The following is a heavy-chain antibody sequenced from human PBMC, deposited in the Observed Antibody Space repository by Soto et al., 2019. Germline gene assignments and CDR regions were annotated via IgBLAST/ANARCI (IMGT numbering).Heavy chain of an antibody. J-gene: IGHJ4*02. V-gene: IGHV3-30*18. CDR1: GFTFSSYG. CDR3: AKEHVRCENDPLPDYFDY. D-gene: IGHD2-8*01. Sequence: QVQLVESGGGVVQPGRSLRLSCAASGFTFSSYGMHWVRQAPGKGLEWVAVISYDGSNKYYADSVKGRFTISRDNSKNTLYLQMNSLRAEDTAVYYCAKEHVRCENDPLPDYFDYWGQGTLVTVSS. CDR2: ISYDGSNK.